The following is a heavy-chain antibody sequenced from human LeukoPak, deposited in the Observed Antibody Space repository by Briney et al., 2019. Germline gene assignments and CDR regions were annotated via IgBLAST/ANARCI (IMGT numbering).Heavy chain of an antibody. CDR2: IYYSRST. CDR3: ARGGYYGSGNDFRFDP. Sequence: PSETLSLTCAVSGGSISSNSYYWGWIRQPPGKGLEWIGSIYYSRSTNYKPSLKSRVTISVDTSKNQFSLKLSPVTAADTAVYYCARGGYYGSGNDFRFDPWGQGTLVSVSS. V-gene: IGHV4-39*07. D-gene: IGHD3-10*01. CDR1: GGSISSNSYY. J-gene: IGHJ5*02.